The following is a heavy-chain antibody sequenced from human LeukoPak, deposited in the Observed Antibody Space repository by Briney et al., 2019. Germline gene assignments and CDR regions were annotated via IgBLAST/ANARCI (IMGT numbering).Heavy chain of an antibody. V-gene: IGHV3-7*04. D-gene: IGHD2-21*01. CDR3: ARNVWSWFDP. J-gene: IGHJ5*02. Sequence: PGGSLRLSCAASGFTFSSYWMSWVRQAPGKGLEWVANIKEDGSEKNFVDSVKGRFTISRDNAKNSLYLQMNSLRAEDTAVYYCARNVWSWFDPWGQGTLVTVSS. CDR1: GFTFSSYW. CDR2: IKEDGSEK.